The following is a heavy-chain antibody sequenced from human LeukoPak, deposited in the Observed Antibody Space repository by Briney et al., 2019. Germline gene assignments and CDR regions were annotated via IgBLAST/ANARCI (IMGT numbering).Heavy chain of an antibody. V-gene: IGHV4-30-4*01. J-gene: IGHJ3*02. D-gene: IGHD2-15*01. CDR2: IYDSGST. Sequence: SETLSLTCTVSGASIRSGDYYWSWIRQPPGKGLEWIGYIYDSGSTYYNPSLKSRITISVDTSENRFSLKLSSVTATDTAVYYCARDCSGGSCYGAFDIWGQGTMVTVSS. CDR1: GASIRSGDYY. CDR3: ARDCSGGSCYGAFDI.